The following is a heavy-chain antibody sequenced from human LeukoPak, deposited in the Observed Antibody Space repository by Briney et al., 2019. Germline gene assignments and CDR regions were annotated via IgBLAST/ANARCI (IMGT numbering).Heavy chain of an antibody. Sequence: GRSLSLSCAVSRFTFSGYTMHWVRQAPGKGLEWLALISSDGRDTFYADSVKGRFTISRDNSKNTLYLQIDSLRVDDTAVYYCARDKSSQRPYFLDYWGQGTPVTASS. CDR3: ARDKSSQRPYFLDY. V-gene: IGHV3-30*04. CDR2: ISSDGRDT. J-gene: IGHJ4*02. CDR1: RFTFSGYT. D-gene: IGHD3-9*01.